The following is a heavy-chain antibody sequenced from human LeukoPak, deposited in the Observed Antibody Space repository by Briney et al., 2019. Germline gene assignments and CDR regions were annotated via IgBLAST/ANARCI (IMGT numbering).Heavy chain of an antibody. J-gene: IGHJ6*02. CDR3: ARDRGNWNDVPYGMDV. V-gene: IGHV1-18*01. Sequence: PWASVKVSCKASGYTFTSYGISWVRQAPGQGLEWMGWISAYNGNTNYAQKLQGRVTMTTDTSTSTAYMELRSLRSDDTAVYYCARDRGNWNDVPYGMDVWGQGTTVTVSS. CDR1: GYTFTSYG. CDR2: ISAYNGNT. D-gene: IGHD1-1*01.